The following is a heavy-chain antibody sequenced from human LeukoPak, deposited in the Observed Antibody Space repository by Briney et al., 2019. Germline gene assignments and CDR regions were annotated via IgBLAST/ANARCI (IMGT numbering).Heavy chain of an antibody. CDR3: AKERDYGPADY. V-gene: IGHV3-23*01. Sequence: GGSLRLSCAASGFTFSSYAMNWVRQAPGKGLEWVSSISGSGDRTYYADSVKGRFTVSRDNSKNTLFLQMNSLRAEDTPIYYCAKERDYGPADYWGQGTLVTVSS. D-gene: IGHD4/OR15-4a*01. J-gene: IGHJ4*02. CDR2: ISGSGDRT. CDR1: GFTFSSYA.